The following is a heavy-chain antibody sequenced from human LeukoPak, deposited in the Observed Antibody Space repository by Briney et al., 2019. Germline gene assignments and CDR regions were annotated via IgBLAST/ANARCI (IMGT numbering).Heavy chain of an antibody. V-gene: IGHV3-21*04. CDR3: AKDINTGTTGGFDY. D-gene: IGHD1-1*01. Sequence: PGGSLRLSCAASGFTFSSYSMNWVRQGPGKGLEWVSSISSSSTYIYYADSVKGRFTISRDNAKNSLYLQMNSLRAEDTALYYCAKDINTGTTGGFDYWGQGTLVTVSS. CDR1: GFTFSSYS. CDR2: ISSSSTYI. J-gene: IGHJ4*02.